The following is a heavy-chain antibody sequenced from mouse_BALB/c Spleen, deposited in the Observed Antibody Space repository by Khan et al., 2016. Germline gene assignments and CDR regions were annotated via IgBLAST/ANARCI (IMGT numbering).Heavy chain of an antibody. CDR1: GFSLTNSG. CDR2: IWPGGST. V-gene: IGHV2-9*02. Sequence: VQLQESGPGLVAPSQSLSITCTVSGFSLTNSGVHWIRQPPGKGLEWLGVIWPGGSTDYNSALMSRLSITKDNSQNQVFLKMISLQTDDTAMYYCARDDQDYDAWFASWGQGTLVIVS. CDR3: ARDDQDYDAWFAS. J-gene: IGHJ3*01. D-gene: IGHD2-4*01.